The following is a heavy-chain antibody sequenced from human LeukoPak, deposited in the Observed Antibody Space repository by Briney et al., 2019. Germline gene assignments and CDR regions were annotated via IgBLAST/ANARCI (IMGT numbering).Heavy chain of an antibody. Sequence: GGSLRLSCATSGFTFSDYYMGWIRQAPGKGLQWISYISSSGVTTYYADSVKGRFTVSRDNAKNSLYLQMNSLRAEDTAVYYCARDLGQYYDTSDNWFDPWGQGTLVTVSS. D-gene: IGHD3-22*01. J-gene: IGHJ5*02. CDR3: ARDLGQYYDTSDNWFDP. CDR1: GFTFSDYY. V-gene: IGHV3-11*04. CDR2: ISSSGVTT.